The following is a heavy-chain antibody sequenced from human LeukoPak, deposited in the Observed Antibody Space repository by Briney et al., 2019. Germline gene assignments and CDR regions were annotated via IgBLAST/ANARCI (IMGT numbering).Heavy chain of an antibody. CDR1: GGSIINYF. CDR3: ARGERLGPDF. CDR2: IYSSGDT. V-gene: IGHV4-59*01. Sequence: SETLSLTCTVSGGSIINYFWSWIRQPPGKPLEWIGYIYSSGDTNYNPSLKSRVTISVDTSKNQFSLSLTSVTAADTAVYFCARGERLGPDFWGQGTLVTVSS. J-gene: IGHJ4*02. D-gene: IGHD1-1*01.